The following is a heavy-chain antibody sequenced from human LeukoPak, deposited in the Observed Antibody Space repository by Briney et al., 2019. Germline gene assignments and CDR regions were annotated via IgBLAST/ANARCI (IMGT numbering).Heavy chain of an antibody. D-gene: IGHD3-22*01. CDR3: AGRPDYYDNNVPDY. V-gene: IGHV4-34*01. J-gene: IGHJ4*02. Sequence: SETLSLTCAVYGGSFSGYYWSWIRQPPGKGLEWIGEINHSGSTNYNPSLKSRVTISVDTSKNQFSLKLSSVTAADTAVYFCAGRPDYYDNNVPDYWGQGTLVTVSS. CDR1: GGSFSGYY. CDR2: INHSGST.